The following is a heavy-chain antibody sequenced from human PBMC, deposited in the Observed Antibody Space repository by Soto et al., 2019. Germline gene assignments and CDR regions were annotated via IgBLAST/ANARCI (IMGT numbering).Heavy chain of an antibody. Sequence: LSETLSLTCAVSGYSISSGYYWGWIRQPPGKGLEWIGSIYHSGSTYYNPSLKSRVTISLDMSKNQFSLKLTSVSAADTAVYYCARGYDYDSGGYLFDYWGQGTLVTVSS. CDR3: ARGYDYDSGGYLFDY. D-gene: IGHD3-22*01. J-gene: IGHJ4*02. V-gene: IGHV4-38-2*01. CDR2: IYHSGST. CDR1: GYSISSGYY.